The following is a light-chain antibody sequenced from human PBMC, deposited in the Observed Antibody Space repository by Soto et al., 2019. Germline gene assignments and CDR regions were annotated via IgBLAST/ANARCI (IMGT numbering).Light chain of an antibody. Sequence: DIVMTQSPDSLAVSLGERATINCKSSQSVLYSSNNKNFLAWYQQKPGQPPKLLIYWASTRASGVPDRFSGSGSGTDFTLTISSLQAEDVAVYYCQQYFGTPLTFGPGTNVDIK. V-gene: IGKV4-1*01. J-gene: IGKJ3*01. CDR2: WAS. CDR1: QSVLYSSNNKNF. CDR3: QQYFGTPLT.